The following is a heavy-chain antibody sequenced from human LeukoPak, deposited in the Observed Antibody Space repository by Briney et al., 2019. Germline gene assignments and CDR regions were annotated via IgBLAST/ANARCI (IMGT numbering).Heavy chain of an antibody. CDR3: ARQLPRSVRRDYSDY. D-gene: IGHD2-21*01. Sequence: GGSLKISCKGSGYSFTSYWIGWVRQMPGKGLEWMGIIYPGDSDTRYSPSFQGQVTISADKSISTAYLQWSSLKASDTAMYYCARQLPRSVRRDYSDYWGQGTLVTVSS. CDR2: IYPGDSDT. J-gene: IGHJ4*02. V-gene: IGHV5-51*01. CDR1: GYSFTSYW.